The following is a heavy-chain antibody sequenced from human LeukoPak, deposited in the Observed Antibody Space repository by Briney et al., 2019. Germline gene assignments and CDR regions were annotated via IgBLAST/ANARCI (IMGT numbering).Heavy chain of an antibody. D-gene: IGHD3-3*01. V-gene: IGHV3-30*04. CDR2: ISYDGSDK. CDR1: GFTFSSYA. Sequence: GRSLRLSCAASGFTFSSYAMHWVRQAPGKGLEWVAIISYDGSDKYYADSVKGRFTISRDNSKNTLYLQMNSLRAEDTAVYYCAKDQTSDDFWSGYYYYYYYYMDVWGKGTTVTVSS. J-gene: IGHJ6*03. CDR3: AKDQTSDDFWSGYYYYYYYYMDV.